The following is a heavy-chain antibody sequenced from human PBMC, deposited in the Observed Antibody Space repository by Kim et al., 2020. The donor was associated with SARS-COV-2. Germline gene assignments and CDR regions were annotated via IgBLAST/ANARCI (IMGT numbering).Heavy chain of an antibody. CDR3: ARVLSLVVWDH. V-gene: IGHV1-46*01. Sequence: ASVKVSCKASGYTFTSHYVVWLRQAPGQGLEWMALINTSGGRTTYAQKFQGRVTVTTDTSTSTVYMNLGSLISEDTAVYYCARVLSLVVWDHWGQGTLVT. J-gene: IGHJ4*02. CDR2: INTSGGRT. CDR1: GYTFTSHY. D-gene: IGHD2-15*01.